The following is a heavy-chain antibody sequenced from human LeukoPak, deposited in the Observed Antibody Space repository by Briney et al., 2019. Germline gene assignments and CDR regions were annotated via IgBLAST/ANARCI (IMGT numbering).Heavy chain of an antibody. CDR3: ARRAGAYSRPYDY. J-gene: IGHJ4*02. CDR2: INQDGSER. Sequence: GTLRLSPAASRVTFSNYWRSWVRQAPGKGLEWVANINQDGSERYTADSVKGRFTISRANAKSSPYLQMNSMRAEDRAVYYCARRAGAYSRPYDYWGQGTLVTVSS. CDR1: RVTFSNYW. D-gene: IGHD4/OR15-4a*01. V-gene: IGHV3-7*01.